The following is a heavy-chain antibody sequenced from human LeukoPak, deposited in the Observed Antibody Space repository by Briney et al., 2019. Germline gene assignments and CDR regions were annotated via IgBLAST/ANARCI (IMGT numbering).Heavy chain of an antibody. CDR2: IDPNSGGT. J-gene: IGHJ3*01. V-gene: IGHV1-2*06. Sequence: ASVKVSCKASGFTFTGYYMHWVRQAPGQGLEWMGRIDPNSGGTNYAQKFQVRVTMTRDTSINTAYMELSRLRSDDTAVYYCARTNAFDFWGQGTMVTVSS. CDR3: ARTNAFDF. CDR1: GFTFTGYY.